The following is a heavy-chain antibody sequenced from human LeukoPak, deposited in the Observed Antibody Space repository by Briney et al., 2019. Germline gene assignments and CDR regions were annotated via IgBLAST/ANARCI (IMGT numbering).Heavy chain of an antibody. Sequence: SETLSLTCTVSGGSISSGDYYWSWIRQPPGKGLEWIGYIYYSGSTYYNPSLKSRVTISVDTSKNQFSLKVSSVTAADTAVYYCARDRGGYSGYFDYWGQGTLVTVSS. D-gene: IGHD5-12*01. CDR1: GGSISSGDYY. J-gene: IGHJ4*02. CDR2: IYYSGST. CDR3: ARDRGGYSGYFDY. V-gene: IGHV4-30-4*01.